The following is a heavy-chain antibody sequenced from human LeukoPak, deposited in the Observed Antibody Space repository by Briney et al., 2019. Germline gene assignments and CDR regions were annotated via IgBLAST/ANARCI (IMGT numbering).Heavy chain of an antibody. J-gene: IGHJ5*02. V-gene: IGHV4-34*01. Sequence: SETLSLTCAVYGGSFSGYYWSWIRQPPGKGLEWIGEINHSGSTNYNPSLKSRVTISVVTSKNQFSLKLSSVTAADTAVYYCARGGSFGVVIIDWEPNNWFDPWGQGTLVTVSS. CDR3: ARGGSFGVVIIDWEPNNWFDP. CDR2: INHSGST. CDR1: GGSFSGYY. D-gene: IGHD3-3*01.